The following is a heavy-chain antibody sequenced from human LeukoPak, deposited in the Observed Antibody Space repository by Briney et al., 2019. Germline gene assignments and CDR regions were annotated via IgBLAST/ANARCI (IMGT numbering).Heavy chain of an antibody. J-gene: IGHJ3*02. V-gene: IGHV3-53*01. CDR3: ARDIRSTWSDAFDI. CDR1: GFTFSSYW. CDR2: IYTGGSA. D-gene: IGHD6-13*01. Sequence: PGGSLRLSCAASGFTFSSYWMSWVRQAPGKGLEWVSVIYTGGSAYYADSVKGRFTISRDNSKNTLYLQMNSLRAEDTAVYYCARDIRSTWSDAFDIWGQGTMVTVSS.